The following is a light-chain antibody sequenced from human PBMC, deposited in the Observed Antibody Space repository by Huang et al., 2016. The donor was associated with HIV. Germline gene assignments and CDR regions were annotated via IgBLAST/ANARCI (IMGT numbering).Light chain of an antibody. J-gene: IGKJ1*01. CDR2: GAS. CDR3: QQYDYWPPVT. Sequence: IVMTQSPVTLSVSPGERAALSRRAGQSIKSNLAWYQQKPGQAPRLLIYGASTRATGVPARFSGSGSGTEFTLTINNLQSDDFAVYYCQQYDYWPPVTFGQGTKV. V-gene: IGKV3-15*01. CDR1: QSIKSN.